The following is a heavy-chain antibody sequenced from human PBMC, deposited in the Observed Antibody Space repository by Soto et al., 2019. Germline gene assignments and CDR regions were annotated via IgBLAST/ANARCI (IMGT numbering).Heavy chain of an antibody. V-gene: IGHV1-2*04. Sequence: QVQLVQSGAEVKKPGASVKVSCKASGYTFTGYYMHWVRQAPGQGLEWMGWINPNSGGTNYAQKFQGWVTMTRDTSISTAYMELSRLRSDDTAVYYCARTGAYYYDSSGPEGYFDYWGQGTLVTVSS. CDR1: GYTFTGYY. CDR2: INPNSGGT. J-gene: IGHJ4*02. D-gene: IGHD3-22*01. CDR3: ARTGAYYYDSSGPEGYFDY.